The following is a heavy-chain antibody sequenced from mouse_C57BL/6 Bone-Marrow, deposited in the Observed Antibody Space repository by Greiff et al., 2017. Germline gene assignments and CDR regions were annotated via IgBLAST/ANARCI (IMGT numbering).Heavy chain of an antibody. D-gene: IGHD1-1*01. CDR2: IDPSDSYT. J-gene: IGHJ1*03. V-gene: IGHV1-69*01. CDR3: ASHYYGSSYWYFDV. Sequence: QVQLQQPGAELVMPGASVKLSCKASGYTFPSYWMHWVKQRPGQGLEWIGEIDPSDSYTNYNQKFKGKSTLTVDKSSSTAYMQLSSLTSEDSAVYYCASHYYGSSYWYFDVWGTGTTVTVSS. CDR1: GYTFPSYW.